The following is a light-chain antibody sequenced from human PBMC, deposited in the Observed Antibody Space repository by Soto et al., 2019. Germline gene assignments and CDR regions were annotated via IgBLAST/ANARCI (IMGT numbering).Light chain of an antibody. CDR2: EVS. CDR1: SSDVGGYNY. J-gene: IGLJ2*01. V-gene: IGLV2-14*01. Sequence: SALTQPASVSGSPGQSITISCTGTSSDVGGYNYVSWYQPHPGKAPKLMIYEVSNRPSGVSNRFSGSKSGNTASLTISGLQAEDEADYYCSTYTSSSTSVLFGGGTKLTVL. CDR3: STYTSSSTSVL.